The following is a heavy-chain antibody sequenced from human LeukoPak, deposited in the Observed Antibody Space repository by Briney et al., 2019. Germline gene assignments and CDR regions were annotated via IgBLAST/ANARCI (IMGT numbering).Heavy chain of an antibody. CDR3: ARERIFDY. Sequence: PGGSLRLSCAAFGFIVSNNYMSWVRQAPGKGLEWVSVFYTGGSTNYADSVKGRFTISRDNSKNTLYLQMNSLRAEDTAVYYCARERIFDYWGQGTLVTVSS. CDR2: FYTGGST. CDR1: GFIVSNNY. V-gene: IGHV3-53*01. J-gene: IGHJ4*02. D-gene: IGHD2/OR15-2a*01.